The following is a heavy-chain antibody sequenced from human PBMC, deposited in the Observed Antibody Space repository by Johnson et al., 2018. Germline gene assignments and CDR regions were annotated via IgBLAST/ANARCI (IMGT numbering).Heavy chain of an antibody. CDR1: GFIFTSYS. Sequence: VRLVQAGGGLVEPGGSLRLSCAASGFIFTSYSMNWVRQAPGKGLEWVSYIPSGAGSKLYADSVEGRFTISRDKAKNMLYQQMNSLRVEDAAGYYCAREEGLASPMDVWGQGTTVTVSS. J-gene: IGHJ6*02. CDR3: AREEGLASPMDV. V-gene: IGHV3-48*01. CDR2: IPSGAGSK.